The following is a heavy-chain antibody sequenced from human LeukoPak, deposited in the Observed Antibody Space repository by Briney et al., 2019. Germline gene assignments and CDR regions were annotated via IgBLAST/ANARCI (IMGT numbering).Heavy chain of an antibody. CDR1: GFTFISYW. CDR2: INRDGSGT. Sequence: GGSLRLSCAASGFTFISYWMHWVRQAPGKGLVWVSRINRDGSGTTYADSVKGRFTISRDNAKNTLYMQMNSLRAEDTAVYFCAREFRKPSTGDWGQGTLVTVSS. CDR3: AREFRKPSTGD. J-gene: IGHJ4*02. D-gene: IGHD1-14*01. V-gene: IGHV3-74*01.